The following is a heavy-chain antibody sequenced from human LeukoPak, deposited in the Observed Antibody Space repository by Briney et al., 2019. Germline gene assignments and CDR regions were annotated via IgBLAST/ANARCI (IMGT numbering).Heavy chain of an antibody. CDR2: IYYSGST. J-gene: IGHJ4*02. CDR1: GGSISSSSYY. V-gene: IGHV4-61*01. Sequence: PSETLSLTCTVSGGSISSSSYYWRWLRQPPGKGLEWIGYIYYSGSTNYNPSLKSRVTISVDTSKNQFSLKLSSVTAADTAVYYCARETINWVFDYWGQGTLVTVSS. CDR3: ARETINWVFDY. D-gene: IGHD1-1*01.